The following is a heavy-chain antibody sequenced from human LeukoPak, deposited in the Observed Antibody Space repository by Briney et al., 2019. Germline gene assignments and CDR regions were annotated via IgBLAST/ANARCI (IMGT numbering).Heavy chain of an antibody. CDR3: ARDRIAAQYYYYGMDV. CDR1: GGSSSSYY. CDR2: IYYSGST. V-gene: IGHV4-59*13. Sequence: SETLSLTCTVSGGSSSSYYWSWIRQPPGKGLEWIGYIYYSGSTNYNPSLKSRVTISVDTSKNQFSLKLSSVTAADTAVYYCARDRIAAQYYYYGMDVWGQGTTVTVSS. J-gene: IGHJ6*02. D-gene: IGHD6-6*01.